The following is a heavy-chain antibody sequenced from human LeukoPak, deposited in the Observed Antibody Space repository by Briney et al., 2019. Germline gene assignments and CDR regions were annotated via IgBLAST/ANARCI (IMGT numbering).Heavy chain of an antibody. J-gene: IGHJ6*03. D-gene: IGHD3-9*01. Sequence: GGSLRLSCAASGFTFSSYGMHWVRQAPGKGLEWVAFIRYDGSNKYYADSVKGRFTISRDNSKNTLYLQMNSLRAEDTAVYYCAKGPRSYDILTGYFYYHYYMDVWGKGTTVTISS. CDR1: GFTFSSYG. V-gene: IGHV3-30*02. CDR2: IRYDGSNK. CDR3: AKGPRSYDILTGYFYYHYYMDV.